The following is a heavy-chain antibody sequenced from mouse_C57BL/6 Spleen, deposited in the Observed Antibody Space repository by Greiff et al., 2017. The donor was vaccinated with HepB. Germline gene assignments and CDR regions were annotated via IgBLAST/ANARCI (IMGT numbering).Heavy chain of an antibody. D-gene: IGHD2-14*01. V-gene: IGHV1-69*01. CDR1: GYTFTSYW. CDR3: ALGLYAMDY. J-gene: IGHJ4*01. Sequence: QVQLQQPGAELVMPGASVKLSCKASGYTFTSYWMHWVKQRPGQGLEWIGEIDPSDSYTNYNQKFKGKSTLTVDKSSSPAYMQLSSLTSADAAVYYCALGLYAMDYWGQGTSVTVSS. CDR2: IDPSDSYT.